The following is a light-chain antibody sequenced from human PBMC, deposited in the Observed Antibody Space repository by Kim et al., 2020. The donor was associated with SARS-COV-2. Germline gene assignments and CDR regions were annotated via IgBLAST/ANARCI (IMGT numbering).Light chain of an antibody. CDR2: YDR. V-gene: IGLV3-21*01. Sequence: PGQTATIPCGGNNIGTYSVHWYQQKPGQAPVLVIYYDRDRPSGIPERFSGSHSGDTATLTISRVDAGDEADYYCQVWDSNIDHYVFGSGTKVTVL. CDR3: QVWDSNIDHYV. CDR1: NIGTYS. J-gene: IGLJ1*01.